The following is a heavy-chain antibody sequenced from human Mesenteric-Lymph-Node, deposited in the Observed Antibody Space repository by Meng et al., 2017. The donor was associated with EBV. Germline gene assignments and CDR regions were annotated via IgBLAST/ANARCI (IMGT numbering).Heavy chain of an antibody. J-gene: IGHJ4*02. V-gene: IGHV3-53*01. CDR3: ARERLLGSGWYFDY. CDR1: GGSISRGIYY. Sequence: VQRQDSGQGLVKPSPTLSLTCTVSGGSISRGIYYWSWIRQPPGKGLEWVSVTYSNGRTDYGDSVEGRFIVSRDNSKNTLYLQMNSLRADDTAVYYCARERLLGSGWYFDYWGQGTLVTVSS. D-gene: IGHD6-19*01. CDR2: TYSNGRT.